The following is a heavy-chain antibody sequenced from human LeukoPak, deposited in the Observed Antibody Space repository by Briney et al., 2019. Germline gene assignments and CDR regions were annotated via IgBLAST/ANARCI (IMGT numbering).Heavy chain of an antibody. CDR2: ISGSGGST. J-gene: IGHJ4*02. CDR1: GFTFSSYA. D-gene: IGHD5-24*01. Sequence: GGSLRLSYAASGFTFSSYAMSWVRQAPGKGLEWVSAISGSGGSTYYADSVKGRFTISRDNSKNTLYLQMNSLRAEDTAVYYCAKGGRWLQLHDYWGQGTLVTVSS. V-gene: IGHV3-23*01. CDR3: AKGGRWLQLHDY.